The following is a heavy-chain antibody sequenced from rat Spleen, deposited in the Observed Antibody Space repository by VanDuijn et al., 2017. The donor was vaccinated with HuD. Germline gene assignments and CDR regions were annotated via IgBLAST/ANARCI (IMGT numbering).Heavy chain of an antibody. CDR1: GFTFSDHG. Sequence: EVQLVESGGGLVQPGRSMRLSCAASGFTFSDHGMAWVLQAPTKGLVWVASISYDGGSTNYRDSVKGRFTISRDNAKSTLYLQMNSLRSEDTATYYCTRRYPLTGYWYFDFWGPGTMVTVSS. D-gene: IGHD3-8*01. J-gene: IGHJ1*01. CDR2: ISYDGGST. CDR3: TRRYPLTGYWYFDF. V-gene: IGHV5-22*01.